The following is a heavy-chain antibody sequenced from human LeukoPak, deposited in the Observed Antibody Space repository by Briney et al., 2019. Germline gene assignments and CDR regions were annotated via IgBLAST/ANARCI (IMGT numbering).Heavy chain of an antibody. CDR1: GGSISSAGYY. CDR3: ARVAAATTNPRFDF. CDR2: IYYSGNS. V-gene: IGHV4-31*03. D-gene: IGHD5-24*01. J-gene: IGHJ4*02. Sequence: SETLSLTCTVSGGSISSAGYYWSWIRQHPGKGLEWVGWIYYSGNSHYNPSLESRVNISVDTSKTQFSLKLSSVTAADTAVYYCARVAAATTNPRFDFWGQGTLGTVSS.